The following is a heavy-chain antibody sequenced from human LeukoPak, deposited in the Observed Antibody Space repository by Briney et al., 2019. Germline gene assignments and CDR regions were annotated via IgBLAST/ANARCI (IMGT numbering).Heavy chain of an antibody. D-gene: IGHD6-19*01. CDR1: GDSVSGNIVA. CDR3: ARRSSGSFDY. J-gene: IGHJ4*02. CDR2: TNYRSKWYN. Sequence: SQTLSLTCDISGDSVSGNIVAWNWIRQSPSRGLEWLGRTNYRSKWYNDYALSVRGRIAINPDTSKNRFSLQLDSVTPEDTAVYYCARRSSGSFDYWGQGTLVTVSS. V-gene: IGHV6-1*01.